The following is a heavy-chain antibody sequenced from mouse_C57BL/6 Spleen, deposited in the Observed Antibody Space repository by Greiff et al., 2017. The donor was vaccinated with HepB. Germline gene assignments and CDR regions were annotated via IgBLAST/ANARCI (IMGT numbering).Heavy chain of an antibody. Sequence: QVQLQQPGAELVKPGASVKLSCKASGYTFTSYWMHWVKQRPRQGLEWIGMIHPNSGSTNYNEKFKSKATLTVDKSSSTAYMQLSSLTSEDSAVYACARRAIYDGSEYWGQGTTLTVSS. J-gene: IGHJ2*01. CDR2: IHPNSGST. CDR3: ARRAIYDGSEY. CDR1: GYTFTSYW. V-gene: IGHV1-64*01. D-gene: IGHD2-3*01.